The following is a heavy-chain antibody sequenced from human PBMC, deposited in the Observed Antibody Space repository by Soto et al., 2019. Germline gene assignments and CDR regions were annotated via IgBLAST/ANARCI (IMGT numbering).Heavy chain of an antibody. J-gene: IGHJ6*02. D-gene: IGHD2-2*01. CDR2: IIPIPGTA. CDR3: ARSQGSSTSLEIYYYYYYGMDV. V-gene: IGHV1-69*01. CDR1: RGSFGSCS. Sequence: VSSEACRGSFGSCSLWSARQAPGQGLEWMGGIIPIPGTANYAQKFQGRVTIAADESTSTAYMELSSLRSEDTAVYYCARSQGSSTSLEIYYYYYYGMDVWGQGTTVTVSS.